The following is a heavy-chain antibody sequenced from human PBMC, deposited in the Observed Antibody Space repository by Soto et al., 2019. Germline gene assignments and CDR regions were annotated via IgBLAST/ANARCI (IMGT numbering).Heavy chain of an antibody. J-gene: IGHJ6*02. CDR2: IIPIFGTA. CDR3: AREGGSGNYRYYAMDV. CDR1: GGTFSSYA. Sequence: QVQLVQSGAEVKKPGSSVKVSCKASGGTFSSYAISWVRQAPGQGLEWMGGIIPIFGTANYAQKFQGRVTSTAXDXTCXAYMALSSLRPDDTAVYYCAREGGSGNYRYYAMDVWGQGTTVTVSS. V-gene: IGHV1-69*12. D-gene: IGHD3-10*01.